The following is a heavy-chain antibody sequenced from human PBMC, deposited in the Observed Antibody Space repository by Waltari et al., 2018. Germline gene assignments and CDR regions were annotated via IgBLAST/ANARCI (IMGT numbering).Heavy chain of an antibody. D-gene: IGHD2-15*01. CDR2: ISSSSSTI. CDR1: GFTFSSYS. V-gene: IGHV3-48*01. CDR3: ARGRGAPNP. Sequence: EVQLVASGGGLVQPGGSLRLSCAASGFTFSSYSLNWVRQAPGKGLEWVSYISSSSSTIYYADSVKGRFTISRDNAKNSLYLQMNSLRAEDTAVYYCARGRGAPNPWGQGTLVTVSS. J-gene: IGHJ5*02.